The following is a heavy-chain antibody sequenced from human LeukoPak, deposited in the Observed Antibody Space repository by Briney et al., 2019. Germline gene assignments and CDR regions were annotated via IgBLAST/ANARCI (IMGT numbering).Heavy chain of an antibody. D-gene: IGHD3-22*01. Sequence: GGSLRLSCAASGFTFASYWMHWVRQAPGKGLVWVSRINSDGSITNYADSVKVRFTITRDSAKNTLYLQMNSLRAEDTAEYFCAREPGGYYDSSGFLDYWGQGTVVTVSS. CDR3: AREPGGYYDSSGFLDY. CDR2: INSDGSIT. V-gene: IGHV3-74*01. CDR1: GFTFASYW. J-gene: IGHJ4*02.